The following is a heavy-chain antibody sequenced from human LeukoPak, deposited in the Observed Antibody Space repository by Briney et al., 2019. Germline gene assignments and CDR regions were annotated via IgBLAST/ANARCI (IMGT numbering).Heavy chain of an antibody. CDR2: INPNSGGT. CDR1: GYTFTGYY. J-gene: IGHJ5*02. V-gene: IGHV1-2*02. Sequence: ASVKVSCKASGYTFTGYYMHWVRQAPGQGLEWMGWINPNSGGTNYAKKFQGRVTMTRDTSISTAYMELSRLRSDDTAVYYCARAGDIVVVPAAITEDWFDPWGQGTLVTVSS. D-gene: IGHD2-2*02. CDR3: ARAGDIVVVPAAITEDWFDP.